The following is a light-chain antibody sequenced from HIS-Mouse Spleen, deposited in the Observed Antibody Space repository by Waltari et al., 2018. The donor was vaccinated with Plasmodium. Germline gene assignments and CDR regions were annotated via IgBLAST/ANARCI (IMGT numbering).Light chain of an antibody. J-gene: IGKJ2*01. Sequence: AIQMTQSTSSLSASVGDRVTITCRASQGIRNDLDWYQQKPGKAPKLLISAASSLQSGVPSRFSGSGSGTDFTLTISSLQPEDFATYYCLQDYNYPYTFGQGTKLEIK. CDR1: QGIRND. V-gene: IGKV1-6*01. CDR3: LQDYNYPYT. CDR2: AAS.